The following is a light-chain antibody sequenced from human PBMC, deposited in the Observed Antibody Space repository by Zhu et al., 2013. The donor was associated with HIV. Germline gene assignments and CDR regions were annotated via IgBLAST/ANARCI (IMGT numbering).Light chain of an antibody. CDR3: QQYNKYPWT. CDR2: DAS. Sequence: DIQVTQSPSTLSTSVGDRVAITCRASRNIGNSLAWYQQTPGKAPKLLIYDASSLESGVPSRFSGSGSGTQFTLTISSLQPDDFADYYCQQYNKYPWTFGQGTTVEI. J-gene: IGKJ1*01. CDR1: RNIGNS. V-gene: IGKV1-5*01.